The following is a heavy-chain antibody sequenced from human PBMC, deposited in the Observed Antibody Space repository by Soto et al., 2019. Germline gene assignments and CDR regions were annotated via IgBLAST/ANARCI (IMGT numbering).Heavy chain of an antibody. CDR2: IYYSGTT. Sequence: SETLSLTCTVSGGSIRSRNFYWGWIRQPPGKELEWIGSIYYSGTTHYNPSLKSRVTISIDTSKNQFSLKLSSVTAADTAIYYCARDFGDYRIDYWGQGTLVTVSS. D-gene: IGHD4-17*01. V-gene: IGHV4-39*02. CDR3: ARDFGDYRIDY. J-gene: IGHJ4*02. CDR1: GGSIRSRNFY.